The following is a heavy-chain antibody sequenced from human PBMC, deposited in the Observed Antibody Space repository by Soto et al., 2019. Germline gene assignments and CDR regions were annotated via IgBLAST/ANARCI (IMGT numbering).Heavy chain of an antibody. CDR2: ISGSGGGI. V-gene: IGHV3-23*01. CDR1: GFTFSRYA. J-gene: IGHJ6*02. Sequence: EVQLLESGGALVQPGGSLRLSCAASGFTFSRYAMIWVRQAPGKGLDWVAAISGSGGGIFYADSVKGRFIISRDNSNNTLYLQMNSLRAVDTALYYWAKDPRVRLGGLSPEYDYGLDVWGQGTTVTVSS. D-gene: IGHD3-16*02. CDR3: AKDPRVRLGGLSPEYDYGLDV.